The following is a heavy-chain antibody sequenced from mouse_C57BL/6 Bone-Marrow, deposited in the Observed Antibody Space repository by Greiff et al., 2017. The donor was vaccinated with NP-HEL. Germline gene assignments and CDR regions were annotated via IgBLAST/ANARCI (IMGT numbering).Heavy chain of an antibody. J-gene: IGHJ2*01. CDR3: ASLGLFDY. V-gene: IGHV1-59*01. D-gene: IGHD4-1*01. CDR2: IDPSDSYT. CDR1: GYTFTSYW. Sequence: QVQLQQPGAELVRPGTSVKLSCKASGYTFTSYWMHWVQQRPGQGLEWIGVIDPSDSYTNYNQKLTGKATLTVDTYSSTAYMQLISLTSEDSAVYYCASLGLFDYWGQGTTLTVAS.